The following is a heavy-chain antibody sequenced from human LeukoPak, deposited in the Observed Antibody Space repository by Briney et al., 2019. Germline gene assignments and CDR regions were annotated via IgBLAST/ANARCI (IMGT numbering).Heavy chain of an antibody. J-gene: IGHJ4*02. V-gene: IGHV3-15*01. CDR2: VQSKTDGGTI. CDR3: SSLMIRGIINI. CDR1: GLTFSNAW. Sequence: PGGSLRLSCAASGLTFSNAWMSWVRQAPGKGLEWVGRVQSKTDGGTIEYAARVKVRFTISRDDSNTTLYLQMNSLKTEDTGVYYCSSLMIRGIINIWGQGTLVTVSS. D-gene: IGHD3-10*01.